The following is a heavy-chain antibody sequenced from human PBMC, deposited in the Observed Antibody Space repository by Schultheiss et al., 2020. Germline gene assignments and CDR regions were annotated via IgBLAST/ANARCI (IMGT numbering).Heavy chain of an antibody. CDR1: GFSLSTSGVG. D-gene: IGHD6-19*01. V-gene: IGHV2-5*01. CDR3: APSPVDSSGWYSWFDP. J-gene: IGHJ5*02. CDR2: IYWNDDK. Sequence: SGPTLVKPTQTLTLTCTFSGFSLSTSGVGVGWIRQPPGKALEWLALIYWNDDKRYSPSLKSRLTITKDTSKNQVVLTMTNMDPVDTATYYCAPSPVDSSGWYSWFDPWGQGNLVTVSS.